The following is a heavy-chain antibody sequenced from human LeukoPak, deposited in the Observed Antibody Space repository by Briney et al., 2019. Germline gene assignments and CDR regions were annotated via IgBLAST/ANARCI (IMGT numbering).Heavy chain of an antibody. D-gene: IGHD3-9*01. CDR2: ISYDGSNQ. V-gene: IGHV3-30-3*01. CDR3: ARVSVNILTAYADY. Sequence: TGGSLRLSCAASGFIFSNYAMYWVRQAPGKGLEWAAFISYDGSNQYYADSVKGRFTISRDNSKNTLYLQMNSLRAEDTAVYYCARVSVNILTAYADYWGQGTLVTVSS. J-gene: IGHJ4*02. CDR1: GFIFSNYA.